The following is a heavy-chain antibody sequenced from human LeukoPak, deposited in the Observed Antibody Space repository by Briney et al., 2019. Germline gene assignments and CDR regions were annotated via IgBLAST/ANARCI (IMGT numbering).Heavy chain of an antibody. V-gene: IGHV3-23*01. CDR2: ISGSGGST. CDR3: AKSGWPDAFDI. J-gene: IGHJ3*02. CDR1: GFTFNKFA. D-gene: IGHD6-19*01. Sequence: PGGSLRVSCEASGFTFNKFAMSWVRQAPGKGLEWVSAISGSGGSTYYADSVKGRFTISRDNSKNTLYLQMNSLRGEDTAVYYCAKSGWPDAFDIWGQGTMVTVSS.